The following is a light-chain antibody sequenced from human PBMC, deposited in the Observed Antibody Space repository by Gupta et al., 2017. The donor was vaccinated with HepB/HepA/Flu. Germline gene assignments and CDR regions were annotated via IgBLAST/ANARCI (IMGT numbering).Light chain of an antibody. V-gene: IGLV7-43*01. CDR3: LLYYDNGDWL. CDR1: TGAVTSGYY. J-gene: IGLJ3*02. CDR2: SIS. Sequence: QTVVTQEPSLTVSPGGTVTLTCASSTGAVTSGYYPNWFQQKPGQAPRALIYSISNKHSWTPARFSGSLLGGKAALTLSGVQPEDEADYDCLLYYDNGDWLFGGGTKLTVL.